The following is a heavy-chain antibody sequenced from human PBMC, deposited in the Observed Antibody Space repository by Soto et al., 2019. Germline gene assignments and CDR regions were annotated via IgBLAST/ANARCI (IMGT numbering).Heavy chain of an antibody. CDR1: GGSISSYY. CDR2: IYYSGST. V-gene: IGHV4-59*08. Sequence: SETLSLTCTVSGGSISSYYWSWIRQPPGKGLEWIGYIYYSGSTNYNPSLRSRVTISVDTSKNQFSLKLSSVTAADTAVYYCARHTIEGGRFLEWLPPPAFDYWGQGTLVTVSS. D-gene: IGHD3-3*01. CDR3: ARHTIEGGRFLEWLPPPAFDY. J-gene: IGHJ4*02.